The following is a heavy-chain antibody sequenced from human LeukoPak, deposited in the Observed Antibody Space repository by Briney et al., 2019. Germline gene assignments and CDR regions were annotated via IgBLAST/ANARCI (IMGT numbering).Heavy chain of an antibody. CDR1: GFTFSSYA. Sequence: GGSLRLFCAASGFTFSSYAMSWVRQAPGKGLEWVSAISGSGGSTYYADSVKGRFTISRDNSKNTLYLQMNSLRAEDTAVYYCAKDHSSGWYVLYYFDYWGQGTLVTVSS. D-gene: IGHD6-19*01. CDR3: AKDHSSGWYVLYYFDY. J-gene: IGHJ4*02. CDR2: ISGSGGST. V-gene: IGHV3-23*01.